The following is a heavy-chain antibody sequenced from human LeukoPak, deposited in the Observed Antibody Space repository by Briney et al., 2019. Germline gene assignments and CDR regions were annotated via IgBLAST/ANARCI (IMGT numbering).Heavy chain of an antibody. D-gene: IGHD3-10*01. J-gene: IGHJ4*02. Sequence: SETLSLTCTVSGGSIGTYYWSWIRQPPGKGLEWIGYIHYSGSTNCHPSLKSRATISVDTSKNQISLKLSSVTTADTAVYYCARGPRSLYTYGSGSRTRFDYWGQGTLVTVSS. CDR1: GGSIGTYY. CDR2: IHYSGST. CDR3: ARGPRSLYTYGSGSRTRFDY. V-gene: IGHV4-59*12.